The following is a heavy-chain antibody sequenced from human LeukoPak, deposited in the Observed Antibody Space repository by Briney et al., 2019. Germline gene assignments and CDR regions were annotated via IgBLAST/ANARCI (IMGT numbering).Heavy chain of an antibody. D-gene: IGHD2-2*01. V-gene: IGHV3-64*01. J-gene: IGHJ4*02. Sequence: GGSLRLSCAASGFTFSSYAMHWVRQAPGKGLEYVSAISSNGGSTYYANSVKGRFAIPRDNSKNTLYLQMGSLRAEDMAVYYCASGGYCSSTSCLLDYWGQGTLVTVSS. CDR1: GFTFSSYA. CDR3: ASGGYCSSTSCLLDY. CDR2: ISSNGGST.